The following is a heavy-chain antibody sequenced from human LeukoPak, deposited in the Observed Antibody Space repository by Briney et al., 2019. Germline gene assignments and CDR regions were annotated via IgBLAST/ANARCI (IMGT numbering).Heavy chain of an antibody. CDR3: ARLASGFWSGFDY. CDR2: ISSSSTTI. Sequence: PGRSLRLSCAASGFTFSSYSMNWVRQAPAKGLEWVSYISSSSTTIYYADSVKGRFTISRDDAKNSLYLQMNSLRAEDTAVYYCARLASGFWSGFDYWGQGTLVTVSS. V-gene: IGHV3-48*01. J-gene: IGHJ4*02. D-gene: IGHD3-3*01. CDR1: GFTFSSYS.